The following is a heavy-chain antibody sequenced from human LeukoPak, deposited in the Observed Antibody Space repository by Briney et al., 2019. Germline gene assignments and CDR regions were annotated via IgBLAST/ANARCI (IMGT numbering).Heavy chain of an antibody. CDR1: GGSISSYY. CDR2: IYTSGST. Sequence: SETLSLTCTVSGGSISSYYWSWIRQPAGKGLEWIGRIYTSGSTNYNPSLKSRVTMSVDTSKNQFSLKLSSVTAADTAVYYCARERTYYYGSGSYRLFDYWGQGTLVTVSS. CDR3: ARERTYYYGSGSYRLFDY. J-gene: IGHJ4*02. D-gene: IGHD3-10*01. V-gene: IGHV4-4*07.